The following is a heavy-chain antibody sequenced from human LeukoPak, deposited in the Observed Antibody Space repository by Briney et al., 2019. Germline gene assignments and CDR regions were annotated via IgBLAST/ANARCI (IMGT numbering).Heavy chain of an antibody. V-gene: IGHV5-51*01. CDR1: GYSFTSHW. CDR2: IYPADSDT. CDR3: ARQSRDGSKTRGYYFDY. Sequence: GESLKISCKGSGYSFTSHWIGWVRQMPVKGLESMGIIYPADSDTTYSPSFQGQVTISADKSINTVYLQWSSLKASDTAMYYCARQSRDGSKTRGYYFDYWGQGTLVTVSS. D-gene: IGHD3-10*01. J-gene: IGHJ4*02.